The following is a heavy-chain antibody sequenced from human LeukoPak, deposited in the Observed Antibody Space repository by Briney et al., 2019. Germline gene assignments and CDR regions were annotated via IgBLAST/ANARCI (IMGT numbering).Heavy chain of an antibody. D-gene: IGHD4-17*01. Sequence: SVKVSCKVSGYTLTESSMHWVRQAPGKGLEWMGGFDPEDGETTYAQKFQGRVTMTEDTSTDTAYMELSSLRSEDTAVYYCATLHGDYEYSFDPWGQGVLVTVSS. CDR1: GYTLTESS. CDR2: FDPEDGET. J-gene: IGHJ5*02. V-gene: IGHV1-24*01. CDR3: ATLHGDYEYSFDP.